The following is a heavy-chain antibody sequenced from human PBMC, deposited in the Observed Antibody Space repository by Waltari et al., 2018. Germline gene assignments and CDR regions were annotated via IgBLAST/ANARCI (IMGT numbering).Heavy chain of an antibody. J-gene: IGHJ5*02. CDR3: VRDHLNSVWGTYPATSFDP. D-gene: IGHD3-16*01. V-gene: IGHV1-8*01. Sequence: QVQLVQSGAEVKEPGASVKVSCKASGYTFSSYDINWVRQAPGQVLEWMGWMNPNRGNTGYAQKFQGRVTFSRNTSISTAYMDLSRLRFEDTAVYYCVRDHLNSVWGTYPATSFDPWGQGTPVTVSS. CDR1: GYTFSSYD. CDR2: MNPNRGNT.